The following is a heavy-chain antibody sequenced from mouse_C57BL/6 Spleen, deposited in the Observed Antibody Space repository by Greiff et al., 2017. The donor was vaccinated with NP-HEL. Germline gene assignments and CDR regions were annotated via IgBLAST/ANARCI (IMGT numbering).Heavy chain of an antibody. CDR2: IYPGSGST. Sequence: VQLQQPGAELVKPGASVKMSCKASGYTFTSYWITWVKQRPGQGLEWIGDIYPGSGSTNYNEKFKSKATLTVDTSSSTAYMQLSSLTSEDSAVYYCARDDGYYASYWYFDVWGTGTTVTVSS. D-gene: IGHD2-3*01. V-gene: IGHV1-55*01. J-gene: IGHJ1*03. CDR1: GYTFTSYW. CDR3: ARDDGYYASYWYFDV.